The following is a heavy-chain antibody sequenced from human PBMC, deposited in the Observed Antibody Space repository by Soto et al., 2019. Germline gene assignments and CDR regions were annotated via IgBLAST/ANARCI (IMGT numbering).Heavy chain of an antibody. CDR1: GFTFSRYW. Sequence: GGSLRLSCAASGFTFSRYWMNWVRQAPGKGLEWVANIKQDGTEKNYVDSVKGRFTISRDSARKSLYLQMDSLRAEDTAVYFCARGDTPMITGMDSFDIWGQGTMVTVSS. V-gene: IGHV3-7*01. J-gene: IGHJ3*02. CDR2: IKQDGTEK. D-gene: IGHD5-18*01. CDR3: ARGDTPMITGMDSFDI.